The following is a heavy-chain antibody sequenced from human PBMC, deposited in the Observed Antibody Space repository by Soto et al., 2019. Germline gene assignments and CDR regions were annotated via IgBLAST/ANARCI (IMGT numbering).Heavy chain of an antibody. D-gene: IGHD2-15*01. V-gene: IGHV1-69*08. CDR1: GGTFSSYT. J-gene: IGHJ3*02. CDR2: IIPILGIA. CDR3: ARDDCSGGRCYSDAFDI. Sequence: QVQLVQSGAEVKKPGSSVKVSCKASGGTFSSYTISWVRQAPGQGLEWMGRIIPILGIANYAQKFQGRVTITADNSTSTAYMELSSLRSEDTAVYYCARDDCSGGRCYSDAFDIWGQGTMVTVSS.